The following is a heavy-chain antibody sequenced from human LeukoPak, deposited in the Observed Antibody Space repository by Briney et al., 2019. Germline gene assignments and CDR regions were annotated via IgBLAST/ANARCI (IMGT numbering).Heavy chain of an antibody. CDR2: VSPNSGGT. V-gene: IGHV1-2*06. CDR3: ARQLETTSWFDY. D-gene: IGHD2-2*01. Sequence: ASVKVSCKASGYTFIDYYLHWVRLAPGQGLEWMGRVSPNSGGTDYAQKVQGKVTMTRDASISTVYMDLNRLRSDDTAIYYCARQLETTSWFDYWGQGTLVIVSS. J-gene: IGHJ4*02. CDR1: GYTFIDYY.